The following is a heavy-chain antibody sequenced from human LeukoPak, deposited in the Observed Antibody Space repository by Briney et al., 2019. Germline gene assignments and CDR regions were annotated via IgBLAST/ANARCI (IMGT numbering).Heavy chain of an antibody. CDR3: ARGGSGSYQILFDY. CDR1: GGTFSSYA. CDR2: IIPIFGTA. D-gene: IGHD1-26*01. V-gene: IGHV1-69*13. Sequence: ASVKVSCKASGGTFSSYAISWVRQAPGQGLEWMGGIIPIFGTANYAQKFQGRVTITADEPTSTAYMELSSLRSEDTAVYYCARGGSGSYQILFDYWGQGTLVTVSS. J-gene: IGHJ4*02.